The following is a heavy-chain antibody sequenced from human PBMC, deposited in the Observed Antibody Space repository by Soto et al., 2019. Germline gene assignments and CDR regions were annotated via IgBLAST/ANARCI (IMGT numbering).Heavy chain of an antibody. D-gene: IGHD3-9*01. V-gene: IGHV3-23*01. CDR3: AKDPETIRYFDWVPHHHFDY. J-gene: IGHJ4*02. CDR1: GFTFSSYA. Sequence: PGGSLRLSCAASGFTFSSYAMSWVRQAPGKGLEWVSAISGSGGSTYYADSVKGRFTISRDNSKNTLYLQMNSLRAEDTAVYYCAKDPETIRYFDWVPHHHFDYWGQGTLVTVSS. CDR2: ISGSGGST.